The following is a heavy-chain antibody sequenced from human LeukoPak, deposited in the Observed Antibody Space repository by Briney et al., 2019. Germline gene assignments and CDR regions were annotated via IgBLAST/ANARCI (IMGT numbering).Heavy chain of an antibody. Sequence: ASVKVSCKASGGTFSSYAISWVRQAPGQGLEWMGWINPNSGGTNYAQKFQGWVTMTRDTSISTAYMELSRLRSDDTAVYYCARDRPDYDSSGYYYYYYGMDVWGQGTTVTVS. V-gene: IGHV1-2*04. D-gene: IGHD3-22*01. J-gene: IGHJ6*02. CDR1: GGTFSSYA. CDR3: ARDRPDYDSSGYYYYYYGMDV. CDR2: INPNSGGT.